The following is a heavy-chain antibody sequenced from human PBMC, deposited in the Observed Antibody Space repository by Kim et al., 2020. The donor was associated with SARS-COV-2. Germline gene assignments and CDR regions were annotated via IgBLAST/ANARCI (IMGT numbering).Heavy chain of an antibody. CDR2: ISASGGST. D-gene: IGHD5-18*01. Sequence: GGSLRLSCAASGLTFSNYAMNWVRQAPGKGLEWVSVISASGGSTYYADSVKGRFTISRDNSKNTLYVQMNSLRAEDTAVYYCANGGDSYGVFDYWGQGTLVTVSS. CDR1: GLTFSNYA. CDR3: ANGGDSYGVFDY. V-gene: IGHV3-23*01. J-gene: IGHJ4*02.